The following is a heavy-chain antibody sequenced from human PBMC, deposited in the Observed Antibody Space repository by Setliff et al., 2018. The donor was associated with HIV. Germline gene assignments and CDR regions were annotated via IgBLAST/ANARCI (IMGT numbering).Heavy chain of an antibody. Sequence: TSETLSLTCAVSGGSISSSNWWSWVRQPPGKGLEWIGEIYHSGSTNYNPSLKSRVTISVDKSKNQFSLKIDSVTAADTAVYYCARRPLFGVVIASVAKMEFDYWGQGTLVTVSS. CDR1: GGSISSSNW. CDR3: ARRPLFGVVIASVAKMEFDY. CDR2: IYHSGST. J-gene: IGHJ4*02. V-gene: IGHV4-4*02. D-gene: IGHD3-3*01.